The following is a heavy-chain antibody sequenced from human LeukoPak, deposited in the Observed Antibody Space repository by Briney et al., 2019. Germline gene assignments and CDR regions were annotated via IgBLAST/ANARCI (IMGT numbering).Heavy chain of an antibody. CDR2: IYRGGST. J-gene: IGHJ4*02. Sequence: GGSLRLSCAAYGFTFSSNYMSWVRQAPGKGLEGGGDIYRGGSTYYTDSVKGRFTISRDKSKNKLDLQMSSVSAEDTAGYYCARDPRTYISSEGYYFDYWGQGTLVTLSS. CDR3: ARDPRTYISSEGYYFDY. D-gene: IGHD6-6*01. CDR1: GFTFSSNY. V-gene: IGHV3-66*01.